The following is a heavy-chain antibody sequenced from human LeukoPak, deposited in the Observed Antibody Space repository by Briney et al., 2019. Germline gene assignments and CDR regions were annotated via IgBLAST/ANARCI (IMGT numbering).Heavy chain of an antibody. CDR2: IYHSGST. V-gene: IGHV4-38-2*01. Sequence: SETLSLTCAVSGYSISSGYYWGWIRQPPGKGLGWIWRIYHSGSTYYNPSLKSRVTISVDTSKNQFSLKLSSVTAADTAIYYCAIYFRGGGGRGTWGRGTLVTVSS. CDR3: AIYFRGGGGRGT. J-gene: IGHJ4*02. D-gene: IGHD2-21*01. CDR1: GYSISSGYY.